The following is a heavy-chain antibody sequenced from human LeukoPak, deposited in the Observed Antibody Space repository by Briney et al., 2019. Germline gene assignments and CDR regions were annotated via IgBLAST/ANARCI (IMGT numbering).Heavy chain of an antibody. CDR3: ARSDGYSLVGI. J-gene: IGHJ3*02. CDR1: GVSISSGSNY. CDR2: IYSRGNS. V-gene: IGHV4-39*07. D-gene: IGHD5-12*01. Sequence: PSETLSLTCSVSGVSISSGSNYWGWIRQPPGKTLEWIGSIYSRGNSYYNPSLKSRVIILIDTAKNHFSLNLSSVTAADTAVYYCARSDGYSLVGIWGQGTMVTVSS.